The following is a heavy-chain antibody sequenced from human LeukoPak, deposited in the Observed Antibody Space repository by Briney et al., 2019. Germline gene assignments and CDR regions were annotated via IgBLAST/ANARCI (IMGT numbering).Heavy chain of an antibody. V-gene: IGHV1-18*01. J-gene: IGHJ3*02. CDR1: GYTFTSYG. CDR3: ARDLTRFLEWLIPTPSAFDI. CDR2: ISAYNGNT. Sequence: GASVTVSCKASGYTFTSYGISWVRQAPGQGLEWMGWISAYNGNTNYAQKLQGRVTLTTDTSTSTAYMELRSLRSDDTAVYYCARDLTRFLEWLIPTPSAFDIWGQGTMVTVSS. D-gene: IGHD3-3*01.